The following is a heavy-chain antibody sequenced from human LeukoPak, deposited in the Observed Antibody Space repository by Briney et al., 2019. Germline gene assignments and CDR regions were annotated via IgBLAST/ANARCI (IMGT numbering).Heavy chain of an antibody. V-gene: IGHV4-39*07. CDR2: IYYSGRT. CDR3: ARDPGPSRPHYFQH. CDR1: GGSISSSSYY. D-gene: IGHD2-2*01. J-gene: IGHJ1*01. Sequence: SETLSLTCTVSGGSISSSSYYWGWHRQPPGKGREWVGSIYYSGRTYYNPSLKRRVTISVDTSKNHFSLKLSSVIAADTAVYYCARDPGPSRPHYFQHWGQGTLVTVSS.